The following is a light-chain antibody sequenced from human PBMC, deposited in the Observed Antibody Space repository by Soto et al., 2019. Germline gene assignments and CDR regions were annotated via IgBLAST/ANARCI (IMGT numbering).Light chain of an antibody. CDR1: SSDIGAYNF. J-gene: IGLJ2*01. CDR2: DVN. V-gene: IGLV2-14*03. Sequence: QSALTQPASVSGSPGQSITISSTGTSSDIGAYNFVSWYQQHPGKAPKLMLYDVNIRPSGVSNRFSGSKSGNTASLTISGLQAEDEADYYCPSLTTSTNMIFGGGTTVTVL. CDR3: PSLTTSTNMI.